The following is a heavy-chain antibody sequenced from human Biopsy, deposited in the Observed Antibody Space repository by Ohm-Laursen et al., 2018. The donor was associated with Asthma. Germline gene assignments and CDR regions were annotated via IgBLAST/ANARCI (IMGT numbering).Heavy chain of an antibody. D-gene: IGHD3-10*01. J-gene: IGHJ6*02. CDR3: ARAVDYSHYYGIDV. Sequence: ASVKVSCKTSGYTFNSTGITWVRQAPGQGLEWRGWISVYNGNTKVAQKLQDRVTMIPDTSTSTAYMELRSLRSDDTAVYFCARAVDYSHYYGIDVWGQGTTVTVS. CDR2: ISVYNGNT. V-gene: IGHV1-18*01. CDR1: GYTFNSTG.